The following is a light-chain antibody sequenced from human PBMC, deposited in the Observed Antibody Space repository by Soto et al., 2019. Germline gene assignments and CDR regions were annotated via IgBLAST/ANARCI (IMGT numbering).Light chain of an antibody. CDR2: DAS. CDR1: QSVGGN. V-gene: IGKV3-15*01. CDR3: QQYNNWPLYT. J-gene: IGKJ2*01. Sequence: EIVMTQSPATLSVSPGERATPSCRASQSVGGNLAWYQQRPGRAPRLLIYDASTRATDIPARFSGSGSGTEFTLTISSLQSEDFALYYCQQYNNWPLYTFGQGTKLEIK.